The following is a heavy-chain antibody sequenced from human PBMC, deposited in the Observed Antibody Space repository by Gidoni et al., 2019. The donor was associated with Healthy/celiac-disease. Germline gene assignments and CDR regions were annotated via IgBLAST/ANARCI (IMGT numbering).Heavy chain of an antibody. V-gene: IGHV3-23*01. CDR1: GFTFSSYA. Sequence: EVQLLESGGGLVQPGGSLRLSCAASGFTFSSYAMSWVRQAPGKGLEWVSAMSGSGGITNYADAVKGRFTISRDNSKNTLYLQMNSLRAEDTAVYYCAKTLGYDILTGYPVFDYWGQGTLVTVSS. CDR3: AKTLGYDILTGYPVFDY. CDR2: MSGSGGIT. D-gene: IGHD3-9*01. J-gene: IGHJ4*02.